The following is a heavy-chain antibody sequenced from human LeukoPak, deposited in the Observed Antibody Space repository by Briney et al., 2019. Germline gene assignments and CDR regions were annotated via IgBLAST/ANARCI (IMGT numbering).Heavy chain of an antibody. Sequence: SETLSLTCTVPGGSISSYYWSWIRQPPGKGLEWIGYIYYSGSTNYNPSLKSRVTISVDTSKNQFSLKMNSVTAADTAVYYCARGSDFWSGYSFDNWGQGTLVTVSS. CDR2: IYYSGST. V-gene: IGHV4-59*01. CDR1: GGSISSYY. CDR3: ARGSDFWSGYSFDN. J-gene: IGHJ4*02. D-gene: IGHD3-3*01.